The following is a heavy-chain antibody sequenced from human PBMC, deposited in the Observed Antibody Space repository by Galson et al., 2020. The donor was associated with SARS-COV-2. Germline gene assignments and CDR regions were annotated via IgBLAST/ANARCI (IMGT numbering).Heavy chain of an antibody. CDR1: GFSDSDKY. Sequence: NSGGSLRLSCAASGFSDSDKYMNWIRQVPGKGLEWISYFTHSATTIYYAHSVKGRFTISMDNAQNSVYRQMNGLRADDTAVYYCARALDGYNFFYLWGRGTLVTVSS. J-gene: IGHJ2*01. V-gene: IGHV3-11*01. D-gene: IGHD5-12*01. CDR3: ARALDGYNFFYL. CDR2: FTHSATTI.